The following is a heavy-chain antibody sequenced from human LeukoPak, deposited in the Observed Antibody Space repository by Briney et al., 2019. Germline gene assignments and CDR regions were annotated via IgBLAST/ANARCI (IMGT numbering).Heavy chain of an antibody. V-gene: IGHV1-46*01. CDR1: GYTFTSYY. CDR2: INPSGGST. D-gene: IGHD3-3*01. Sequence: VASVKVSCKASGYTFTSYYMHWVRQAPGQGLEWMGIINPSGGSTGYAQKFQGRVTMTRDTSTSTVYMELSSLRSEDTAVYYCARGGGVLRFLEWLLSHDAFDIWGQGTMVTVSS. CDR3: ARGGGVLRFLEWLLSHDAFDI. J-gene: IGHJ3*02.